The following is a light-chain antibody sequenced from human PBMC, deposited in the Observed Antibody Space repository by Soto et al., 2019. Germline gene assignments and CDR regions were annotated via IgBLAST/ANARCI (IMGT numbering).Light chain of an antibody. CDR3: NSYTNSSAVV. J-gene: IGLJ2*01. V-gene: IGLV1-40*01. Sequence: QSVLTQPPSVSGAPGQRVTLSCTGTSSNLGAGYDVHWYQQHPGNAPKLLVYEVTNRPSGVSDRFSGSKSGNTASLTISGLQAEDEADYYCNSYTNSSAVVFGGGTKVTVL. CDR2: EVT. CDR1: SSNLGAGYD.